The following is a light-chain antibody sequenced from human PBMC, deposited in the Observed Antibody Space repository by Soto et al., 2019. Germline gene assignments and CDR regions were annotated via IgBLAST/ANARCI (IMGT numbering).Light chain of an antibody. CDR3: QQYYSTPT. V-gene: IGKV4-1*01. Sequence: DIVMTQSPDSLAVSLGERATINCKSSQSVLYSSNNKNYLAWYQQKPGQPPKLLIYWASTRESVVPDRFSGSGSGTDFTLTISSIQAEDVAVYYCQQYYSTPTCGQGNKVEIQ. CDR2: WAS. CDR1: QSVLYSSNNKNY. J-gene: IGKJ1*01.